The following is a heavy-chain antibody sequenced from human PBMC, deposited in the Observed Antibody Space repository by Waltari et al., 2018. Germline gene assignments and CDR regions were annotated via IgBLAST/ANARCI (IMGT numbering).Heavy chain of an antibody. V-gene: IGHV3-48*04. J-gene: IGHJ3*02. CDR2: IRSCGSTI. CDR1: GFTFSSYW. Sequence: EVQLVESGGGLVQPGGSLRLSCAASGFTFSSYWMHWVRQAPGQGLEGVSYIRSCGSTIYYADSVKGRFTISRDNAKNSLYLQRNSLRAEDTAVDYCARDPTYGDYSLSAFDIWCQGTMVTVSS. D-gene: IGHD4-17*01. CDR3: ARDPTYGDYSLSAFDI.